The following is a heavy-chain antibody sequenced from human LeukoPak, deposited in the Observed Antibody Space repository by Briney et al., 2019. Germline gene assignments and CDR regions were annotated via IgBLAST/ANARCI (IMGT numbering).Heavy chain of an antibody. D-gene: IGHD3-10*01. J-gene: IGHJ5*01. CDR3: ARSRQASGLFNS. CDR2: IYDRGPA. CDR1: GYSITSGGFS. V-gene: IGHV4-30-2*01. Sequence: PSETLSLTCTVSGYSITSGGFSWNWIRQPPGKGLEWIGCIYDRGPAYYNPSLKSRFTISVDRPKNQFFLNVTSLTAADTAVYYCARSRQASGLFNSWGQGTLVVVSS.